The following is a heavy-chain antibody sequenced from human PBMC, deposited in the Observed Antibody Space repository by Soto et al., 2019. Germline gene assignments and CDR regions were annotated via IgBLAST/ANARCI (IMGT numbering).Heavy chain of an antibody. V-gene: IGHV3-11*01. D-gene: IGHD3-22*01. CDR2: ISSSGSTI. CDR1: GFTFSDYY. J-gene: IGHJ4*02. CDR3: ARAHHYDSSGYYGSFDY. Sequence: QVQLMESGGGLVKPGGSLRLSCAASGFTFSDYYMSWIRQAPGKGLEWVSYISSSGSTIYYADSVKGRFTISRDNAKNPLYLQMNSLGAEDTAVYYCARAHHYDSSGYYGSFDYWGQGTLVTVSS.